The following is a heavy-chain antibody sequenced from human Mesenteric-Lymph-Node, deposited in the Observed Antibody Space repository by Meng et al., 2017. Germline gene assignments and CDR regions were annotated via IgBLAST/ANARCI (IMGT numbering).Heavy chain of an antibody. CDR1: GGSVSSGGYY. CDR2: IYYSGST. CDR3: ARVSSGWDYFDY. J-gene: IGHJ4*02. Sequence: QVRLRESGPGLLKPSQTLSLTCTVSGGSVSSGGYYWTWIRQHPGKGLEWFGHIYYSGSTFYNPSLKRRVIISIDTSKNQFSLNLRSVTAADTAVYYCARVSSGWDYFDYWGQGTLVTVSS. D-gene: IGHD6-19*01. V-gene: IGHV4-31*03.